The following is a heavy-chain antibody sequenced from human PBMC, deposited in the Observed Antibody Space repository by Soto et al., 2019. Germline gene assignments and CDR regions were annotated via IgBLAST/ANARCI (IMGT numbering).Heavy chain of an antibody. Sequence: PGGSLRLSCAASGFTFSDYYMSWIRQAPGKGLEWVSYISSSGSTIYHADSVKGRFTISRDNAKNSLYLQMNSLRAEDTAVYYCARANYDFWSGYSAFDIWGQGTMVTVSS. J-gene: IGHJ3*02. CDR2: ISSSGSTI. CDR3: ARANYDFWSGYSAFDI. D-gene: IGHD3-3*01. V-gene: IGHV3-11*01. CDR1: GFTFSDYY.